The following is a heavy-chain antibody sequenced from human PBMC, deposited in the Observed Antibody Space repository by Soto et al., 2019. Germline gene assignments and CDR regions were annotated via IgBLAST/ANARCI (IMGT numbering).Heavy chain of an antibody. CDR2: INAGNGNT. D-gene: IGHD3-10*01. V-gene: IGHV1-3*01. CDR3: ARDKGSGSYYKWWFDL. Sequence: ASVKVSCKASGYTFTSYAMHWVRQAPGQRLEWMGWINAGNGNTKYSQKFQGRVTITRDTSASTAYMELSSLRSEDTAVYYCARDKGSGSYYKWWFDLWGQGTLVTVSS. J-gene: IGHJ5*02. CDR1: GYTFTSYA.